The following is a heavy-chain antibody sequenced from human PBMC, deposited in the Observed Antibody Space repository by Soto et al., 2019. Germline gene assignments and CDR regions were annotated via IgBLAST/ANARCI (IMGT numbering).Heavy chain of an antibody. D-gene: IGHD1-26*01. CDR2: IRSKANSYAT. V-gene: IGHV3-73*01. CDR1: VFTFSGSA. Sequence: VGSLRLSCASSVFTFSGSAMHCVRHSSGKWLEWVGRIRSKANSYATAYAASVKGRFTISRDDSKNTAYLQMNSLKTEDTAVYYCTRRSGSYLISTDYYYGMEVWGQGTTVTVSS. J-gene: IGHJ6*01. CDR3: TRRSGSYLISTDYYYGMEV.